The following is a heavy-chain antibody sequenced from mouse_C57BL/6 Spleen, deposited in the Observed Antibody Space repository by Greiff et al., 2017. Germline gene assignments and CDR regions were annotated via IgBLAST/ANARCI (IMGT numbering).Heavy chain of an antibody. CDR3: AREGLRGLAY. CDR1: GFTFSSYA. Sequence: EVQVVESGGGLVKPGGSLKLSCAASGFTFSSYAMSWVRQTPEKRLEWVATISDGGSYTYYPDNVKGRFTISRDNAKNNRYLQMSHLKSEDTAMYYCAREGLRGLAYWGQGTLVTVSA. D-gene: IGHD2-2*01. CDR2: ISDGGSYT. J-gene: IGHJ3*01. V-gene: IGHV5-4*01.